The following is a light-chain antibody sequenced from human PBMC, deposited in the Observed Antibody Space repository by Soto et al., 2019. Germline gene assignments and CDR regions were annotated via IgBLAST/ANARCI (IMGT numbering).Light chain of an antibody. CDR3: KKYNSAPFT. CDR1: EDINKS. Sequence: IQMTQSPSSLSASIGDRVSITCRASEDINKSLAWYQQKPGQVPKALIYGASTLQSGVSSRFGGSGSGTDFTLTINSLQPEDVATYYCKKYNSAPFTFGPGTKVNVK. CDR2: GAS. J-gene: IGKJ3*01. V-gene: IGKV1-27*01.